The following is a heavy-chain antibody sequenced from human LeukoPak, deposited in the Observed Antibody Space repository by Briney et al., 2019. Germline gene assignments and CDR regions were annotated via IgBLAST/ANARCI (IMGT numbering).Heavy chain of an antibody. CDR1: GGSISSYY. CDR2: IYYSGST. J-gene: IGHJ4*02. Sequence: ASETLSLTRPVSGGSISSYYWSWIRQPPRKGLEWSGYIYYSGSTNYNPSLKSRVTISVDTSKNQFSLKLSSVTAADTAVYYCARHLGYCSGGSCYFDYWGQGTLVTVSS. V-gene: IGHV4-59*08. CDR3: ARHLGYCSGGSCYFDY. D-gene: IGHD2-15*01.